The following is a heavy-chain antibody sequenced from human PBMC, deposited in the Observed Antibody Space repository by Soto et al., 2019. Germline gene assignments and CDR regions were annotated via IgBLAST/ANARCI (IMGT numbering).Heavy chain of an antibody. Sequence: QVQLVESGGGVVQPGRSLRLSCAASGFTFSSYGMHWVRQAPGKGLEWVAVISYDGSNKYYADSVKGRFTISRDNSKNTLYLQMNSLRAEDTAVYYCAKDPGAARIEARSSPSDYWGQGTLVTVAS. CDR1: GFTFSSYG. CDR2: ISYDGSNK. V-gene: IGHV3-30*18. J-gene: IGHJ4*02. D-gene: IGHD6-6*01. CDR3: AKDPGAARIEARSSPSDY.